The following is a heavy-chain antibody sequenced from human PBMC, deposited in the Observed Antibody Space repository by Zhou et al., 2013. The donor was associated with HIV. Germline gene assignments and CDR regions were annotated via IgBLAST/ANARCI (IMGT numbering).Heavy chain of an antibody. CDR2: ISTYNGNT. D-gene: IGHD2-2*01. CDR1: GFTFSSYA. V-gene: IGHV1-18*01. CDR3: ARLGPPCSTSTCYYHFDY. J-gene: IGHJ4*02. Sequence: QPQLVQSGVEVKKPGASVKVSCKASGFTFSSYAISWVRQAPGQGLEWMGWISTYNGNTNYAQKFQGRVTMTTDTSTTTAYMELRSLRSDDTALYYCARLGPPCSTSTCYYHFDYWGQGTVVTVSS.